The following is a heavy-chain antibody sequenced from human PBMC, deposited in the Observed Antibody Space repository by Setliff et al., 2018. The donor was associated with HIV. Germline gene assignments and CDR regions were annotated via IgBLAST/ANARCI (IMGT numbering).Heavy chain of an antibody. CDR3: ARQWRDQYNSGVSTEYFQH. CDR1: GGSISSYY. CDR2: IYISGST. D-gene: IGHD3-22*01. V-gene: IGHV4-4*07. Sequence: SETLSLTCTVSGGSISSYYWSWIRQPAGKGLEWIGHIYISGSTNYNPSFNSRVTMSVDTSKNQFSLRLTSVTAADTAMYHCARQWRDQYNSGVSTEYFQHWGLGTLVTVSS. J-gene: IGHJ1*01.